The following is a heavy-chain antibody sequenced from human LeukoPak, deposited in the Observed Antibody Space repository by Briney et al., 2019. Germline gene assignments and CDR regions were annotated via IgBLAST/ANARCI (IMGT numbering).Heavy chain of an antibody. Sequence: PGGSLRLSCAASGFTVSNNYMSWVRQAPGKGLEWVSVIYSGGSSYYADSVKGRFTISRDNSKNTLYLQMNSLRAEDTAVYYCAREKGLRWQKGGDAFDIWGQGTMVTVSS. J-gene: IGHJ3*02. V-gene: IGHV3-66*01. D-gene: IGHD4-23*01. CDR3: AREKGLRWQKGGDAFDI. CDR1: GFTVSNNY. CDR2: IYSGGSS.